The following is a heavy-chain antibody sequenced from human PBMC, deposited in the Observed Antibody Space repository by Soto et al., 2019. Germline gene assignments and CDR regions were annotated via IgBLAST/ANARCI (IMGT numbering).Heavy chain of an antibody. Sequence: EVELLESGGGLVQPEGSLRLSCAASGFTFSTYAMGWVRQAPGKGLEWVSVVSSGGGTHYADSVKGRFTVSRDNSKNTLSLQMNSLRAGDTAVYYCAKIRGAGGHFDYWGPGALVTGSS. J-gene: IGHJ4*02. CDR3: AKIRGAGGHFDY. CDR2: VSSGGGT. CDR1: GFTFSTYA. D-gene: IGHD2-15*01. V-gene: IGHV3-23*01.